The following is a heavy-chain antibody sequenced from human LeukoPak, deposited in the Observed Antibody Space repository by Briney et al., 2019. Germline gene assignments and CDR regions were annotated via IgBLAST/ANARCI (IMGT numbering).Heavy chain of an antibody. J-gene: IGHJ5*02. CDR2: TYYRSKWSS. D-gene: IGHD1-1*01. CDR3: ARDADSSNEWGPFDP. CDR1: GDSVSSSAS. Sequence: SQTLSLTCAISGDSVSSSASWNWIRQSPSRGLEWLGRTYYRSKWSSDYATSVKSRVTINADTSKNQFSLQLSSVIPEDTAVYYCARDADSSNEWGPFDPWGQGTLVTVSS. V-gene: IGHV6-1*01.